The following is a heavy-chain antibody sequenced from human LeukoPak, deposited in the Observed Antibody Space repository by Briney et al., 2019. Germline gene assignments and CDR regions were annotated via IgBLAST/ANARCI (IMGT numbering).Heavy chain of an antibody. J-gene: IGHJ5*02. Sequence: PSQTLSLTCAVSGGSISSGGYSWSWIRQPPGKGLEWIGYIYHSGSTYYNPSLKSRVTISVDRSKNQFSLKLSSVTAADTAVYYCARGDITMVRGVIKGNWFDPWGQGTLVTVSS. CDR3: ARGDITMVRGVIKGNWFDP. V-gene: IGHV4-30-2*01. CDR2: IYHSGST. CDR1: GGSISSGGYS. D-gene: IGHD3-10*01.